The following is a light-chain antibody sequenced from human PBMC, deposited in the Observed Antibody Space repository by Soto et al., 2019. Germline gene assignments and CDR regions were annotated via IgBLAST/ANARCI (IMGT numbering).Light chain of an antibody. V-gene: IGLV2-8*01. CDR3: SSYAGSIL. J-gene: IGLJ1*01. CDR2: EVT. Sequence: QSVLTQPPSASGSPGQSVTISCTGTSSDVGGYKYVSWYQQHPGKAPKLMIYEVTKRPSGVPDRFSGSKSGNTASLTVSGLQAEDEADYYCSSYAGSILFGTGTKLTVL. CDR1: SSDVGGYKY.